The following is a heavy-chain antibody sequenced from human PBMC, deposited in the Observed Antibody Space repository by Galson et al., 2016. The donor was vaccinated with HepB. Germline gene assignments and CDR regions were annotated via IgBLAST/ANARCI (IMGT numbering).Heavy chain of an antibody. CDR2: ISWNSGSI. D-gene: IGHD2-2*02. Sequence: SLRLSCAASGFTFDDYAMHWVRQGPGKGLEWVSGISWNSGSIGYADSVKGRFTISRDNAKKSLYLQMNSLRAEDTALYYCARDLHPSRSHYTPGSHQYYYYYVMDVWGKGTTVIVSS. V-gene: IGHV3-9*01. CDR3: ARDLHPSRSHYTPGSHQYYYYYVMDV. CDR1: GFTFDDYA. J-gene: IGHJ6*04.